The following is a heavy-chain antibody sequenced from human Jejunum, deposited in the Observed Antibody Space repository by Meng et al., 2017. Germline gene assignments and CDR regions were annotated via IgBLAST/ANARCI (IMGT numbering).Heavy chain of an antibody. CDR2: INADTGVT. J-gene: IGHJ1*01. Sequence: QVQRVQSGPEGKKPEASVKVSCKASGYNFNGYNIQWVRQAPGQGLEWMGYINADTGVTLYAQKFQGRVTMTRDTSTSTVYMELSSLRSDDTAVYYCARGQDVDTAFQYWGQGTLVTVSS. V-gene: IGHV1-2*02. D-gene: IGHD5-18*01. CDR1: GYNFNGYN. CDR3: ARGQDVDTAFQY.